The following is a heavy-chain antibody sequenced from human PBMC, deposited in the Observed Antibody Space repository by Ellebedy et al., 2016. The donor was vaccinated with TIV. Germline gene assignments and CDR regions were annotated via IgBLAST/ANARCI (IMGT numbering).Heavy chain of an antibody. CDR3: ARWDGYDEKFQGPFDR. D-gene: IGHD5-24*01. J-gene: IGHJ4*02. CDR2: MDPRLGTV. V-gene: IGHV1-69*04. CDR1: GDTFSNHA. Sequence: AASVKVSCKASGDTFSNHAFNWVRQAPGQELEWMGRMDPRLGTVKYAQKFQGRLTITANKFTSTAYIELSSLRSDDTAVDYCARWDGYDEKFQGPFDRWGQGTLVTVSS.